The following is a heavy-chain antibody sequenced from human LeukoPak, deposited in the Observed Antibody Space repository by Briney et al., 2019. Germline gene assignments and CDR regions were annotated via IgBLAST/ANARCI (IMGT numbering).Heavy chain of an antibody. CDR2: ISSSGIFI. V-gene: IGHV3-48*03. CDR3: ARDRGVGATDY. D-gene: IGHD1-26*01. CDR1: GFTFSSYE. Sequence: GGSLRLSCAASGFTFSSYEMNWVRQAPGKGLEWVSYISSSGIFIYYADSVKGRFTISRDNAKNSLYLQMNSLRAEDTAVYHCARDRGVGATDYWGQGTLVTVSS. J-gene: IGHJ4*02.